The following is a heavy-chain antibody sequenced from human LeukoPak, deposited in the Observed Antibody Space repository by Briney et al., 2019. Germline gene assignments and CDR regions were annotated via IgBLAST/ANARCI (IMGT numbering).Heavy chain of an antibody. CDR2: IYYSGST. V-gene: IGHV4-59*11. Sequence: SETLSLTCTVSGGSISSHYWRWIRQPPGKGLEWIGYIYYSGSTNYNPSLKSRVTISVDTSKNQFSLKLSSVTAADTAVYYCARAPARYYYYMDVWGKGTTVTVSS. CDR1: GGSISSHY. J-gene: IGHJ6*03. D-gene: IGHD6-6*01. CDR3: ARAPARYYYYMDV.